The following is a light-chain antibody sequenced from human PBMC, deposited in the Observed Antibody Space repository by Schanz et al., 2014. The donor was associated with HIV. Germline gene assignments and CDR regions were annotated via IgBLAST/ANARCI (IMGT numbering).Light chain of an antibody. CDR2: EVS. V-gene: IGLV2-8*01. CDR3: CSYAGSSTFV. Sequence: QSALTQPPSASGSPGQSVTISCTGTSTDIGGYRYVSWYQQHPGKAPKLMIYEVSKRPSGVPDRFSGSKSGNTASLTVSGLQAEDEADYYCCSYAGSSTFVFGTGTKLTVL. J-gene: IGLJ1*01. CDR1: STDIGGYRY.